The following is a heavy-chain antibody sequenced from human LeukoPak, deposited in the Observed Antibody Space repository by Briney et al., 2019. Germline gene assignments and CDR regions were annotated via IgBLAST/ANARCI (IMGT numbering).Heavy chain of an antibody. CDR3: ARSYYYDSSGYASFDY. CDR2: ISAYNGNT. D-gene: IGHD3-22*01. V-gene: IGHV1-18*01. Sequence: ASVKVSCKASGGTFSSYAISWVRQAPGQGLEWMGWISAYNGNTNYAQKLQGRVTMTTDTSTSTAYMELRSLRSDDTAVYYCARSYYYDSSGYASFDYWGQGTLVTVSS. CDR1: GGTFSSYA. J-gene: IGHJ4*02.